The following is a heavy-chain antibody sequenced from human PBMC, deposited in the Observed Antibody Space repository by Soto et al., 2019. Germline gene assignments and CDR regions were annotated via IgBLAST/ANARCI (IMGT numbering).Heavy chain of an antibody. CDR1: GGSISSYS. CDR3: ARHPRKFTTVTDDAFEI. D-gene: IGHD4-17*01. J-gene: IGHJ3*02. Sequence: PSETLSLTCTVFGGSISSYSWSWIRQPPGKGLEWIGYIYYSGSTNYNPSLKSRVTISVDTSKNQFSLTLSSVTAADTAVYYCARHPRKFTTVTDDAFEIWGQGTMVPVSS. CDR2: IYYSGST. V-gene: IGHV4-59*01.